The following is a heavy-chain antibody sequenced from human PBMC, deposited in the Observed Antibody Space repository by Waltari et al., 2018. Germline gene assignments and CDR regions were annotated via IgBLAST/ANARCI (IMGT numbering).Heavy chain of an antibody. CDR3: AGGFGWGNDF. J-gene: IGHJ4*02. CDR2: SHSSGAT. D-gene: IGHD3-16*01. CDR1: GDSFTHTTHY. V-gene: IGHV4-39*01. Sequence: QLQESGPGLVEPSETLSLTCTVSGDSFTHTTHYWGWVRQPPGQILAWIGKSHSSGATFYNSSLNSRVTMSVDQSKNQFSLNLISVTAADTAVYYCAGGFGWGNDFWGQGILVTVAS.